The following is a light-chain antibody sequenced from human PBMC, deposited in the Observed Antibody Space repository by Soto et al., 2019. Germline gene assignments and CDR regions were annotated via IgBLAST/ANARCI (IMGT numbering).Light chain of an antibody. CDR1: QTVSSSN. CDR3: QQDGSSPRT. J-gene: IGKJ1*01. V-gene: IGKV3-20*01. CDR2: GAS. Sequence: EIVLTQSPGTLSLSPGERATLSCRASQTVSSSNLAWYQQKPGQAPKVLIYGASSRATDIPDRFSGSGSGTDFTLTISRLEPEDFAVYYCQQDGSSPRTFGQGTKVDIK.